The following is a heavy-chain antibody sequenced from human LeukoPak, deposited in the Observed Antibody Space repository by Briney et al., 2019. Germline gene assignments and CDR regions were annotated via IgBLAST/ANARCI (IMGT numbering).Heavy chain of an antibody. D-gene: IGHD1-26*01. CDR3: ARGPWELLLGYYFDY. CDR1: GYTFTSYG. V-gene: IGHV1-2*02. Sequence: ASVKVSCKASGYTFTSYGISWVRQAPGQGLEWMGWISPNSGGTNYAQKFQGRVTMTRDTSISTAYMELSRLRSDDTAVYYCARGPWELLLGYYFDYWGQGTLVTVSS. J-gene: IGHJ4*02. CDR2: ISPNSGGT.